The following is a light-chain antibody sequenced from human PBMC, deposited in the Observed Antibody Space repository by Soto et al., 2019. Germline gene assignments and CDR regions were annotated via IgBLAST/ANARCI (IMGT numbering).Light chain of an antibody. CDR3: SSYTSSSTWV. CDR1: SSDVGAYNY. Sequence: QSALTQPASVSGSPGQSITISCTGTSSDVGAYNYVSWYQQHPGKAPKLMIYEVRNRPSGVSDRFSGPRSGNTASLTISGLQAEDESDYYCSSYTSSSTWVFGGGTKLTVL. CDR2: EVR. V-gene: IGLV2-14*01. J-gene: IGLJ3*02.